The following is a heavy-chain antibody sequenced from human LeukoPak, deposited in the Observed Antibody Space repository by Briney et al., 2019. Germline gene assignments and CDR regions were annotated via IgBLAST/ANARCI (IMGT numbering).Heavy chain of an antibody. D-gene: IGHD1-26*01. Sequence: GESLKISCKGSGYTFTNYWIGWVRQMPGKGLEWMGVFYPADSDTRYSPSFQGQVTISADKSINTAYLQWRRLKASDTAMYYCARLPIVGPLSYIDVWGKGTTVTISS. CDR1: GYTFTNYW. CDR2: FYPADSDT. V-gene: IGHV5-51*01. J-gene: IGHJ6*04. CDR3: ARLPIVGPLSYIDV.